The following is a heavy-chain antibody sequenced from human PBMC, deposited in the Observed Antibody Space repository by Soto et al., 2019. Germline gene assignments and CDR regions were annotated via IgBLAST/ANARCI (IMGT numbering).Heavy chain of an antibody. CDR2: ISGYNGKT. CDR1: GYTFTSYS. D-gene: IGHD3-3*01. V-gene: IGHV1-18*04. CDR3: ARDFPTYDFWSGHSAVHGMDV. J-gene: IGHJ6*02. Sequence: ASVKVSCKASGYTFTSYSITWVREAPGQGLEWVGWISGYNGKTDSAQKFQGRVTLTIDTSTTTAYMELRSLRSDDTAVYYCARDFPTYDFWSGHSAVHGMDVWGQGXTVTVYS.